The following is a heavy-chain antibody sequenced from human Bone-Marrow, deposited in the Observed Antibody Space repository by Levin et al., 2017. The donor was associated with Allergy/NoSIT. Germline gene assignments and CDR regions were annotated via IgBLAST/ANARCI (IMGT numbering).Heavy chain of an antibody. CDR3: ARDLPGSYYTFDI. D-gene: IGHD1-26*01. V-gene: IGHV4-59*11. CDR2: ISKTGST. Sequence: KASETLSLTCTVSGASISSHFWSWVRQPPGKGLEWIGYISKTGSTNSNPSLKSRVTISADTSKNQFSLTLSSVTASDTALYYCARDLPGSYYTFDIWGQGTMVTVSS. J-gene: IGHJ3*02. CDR1: GASISSHF.